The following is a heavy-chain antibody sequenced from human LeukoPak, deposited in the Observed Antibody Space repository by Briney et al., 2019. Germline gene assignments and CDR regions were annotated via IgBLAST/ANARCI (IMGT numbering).Heavy chain of an antibody. V-gene: IGHV4-59*01. CDR3: ARFDPLTDVFDI. CDR1: GGSISSYY. J-gene: IGHJ3*02. CDR2: IYYSGST. Sequence: SETLSLTCTVSGGSISSYYWSWIRQSPGKGLEWIGYIYYSGSTTYNPSLKSRVTISVDTSKNQFSLKLNSVLAADTAVYYCARFDPLTDVFDIWGQGTMVTVSS.